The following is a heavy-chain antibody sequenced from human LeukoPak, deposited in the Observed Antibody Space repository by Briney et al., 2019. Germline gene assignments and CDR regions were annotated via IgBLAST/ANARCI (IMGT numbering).Heavy chain of an antibody. J-gene: IGHJ4*02. CDR3: ARVVRAMVRGVIHLDY. D-gene: IGHD3-10*01. CDR1: GYTFTSYD. CDR2: MNPNSGNT. Sequence: ASAKVSCKASGYTFTSYDINWVRQATGQGLEWMGWMNPNSGNTGYAQKFQGRVTMTRNTSISTAYMELSSLRSEDTAVYYCARVVRAMVRGVIHLDYWGQGTLVTVSS. V-gene: IGHV1-8*01.